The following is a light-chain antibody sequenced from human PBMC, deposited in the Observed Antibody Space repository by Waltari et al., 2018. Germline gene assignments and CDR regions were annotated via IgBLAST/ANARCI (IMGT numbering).Light chain of an antibody. CDR1: QSIDSW. Sequence: DIQLTQSPSTLSASVGDTVTLTCRASQSIDSWLAWYQQKPGQAPNILIQKASTLEAGVSSRFSGSGYGTEFTLTISSLQSDDSATYYCQQYRSYKSFGQGTKVEIK. CDR3: QQYRSYKS. CDR2: KAS. J-gene: IGKJ1*01. V-gene: IGKV1-5*03.